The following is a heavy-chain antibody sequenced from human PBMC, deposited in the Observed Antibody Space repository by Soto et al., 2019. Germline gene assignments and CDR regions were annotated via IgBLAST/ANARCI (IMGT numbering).Heavy chain of an antibody. CDR3: ARGGLQAQGVQYNHYAMDV. CDR2: IIPIFSTP. D-gene: IGHD4-4*01. Sequence: SVKVSCKASGGTFDRPTINWVRQAPGQGLEWMGGIIPIFSTPKYAQKFQGRVMLTADKSTSTAYMELSSLRYEDTAVYYCARGGLQAQGVQYNHYAMDVWGQGTKGTVSS. V-gene: IGHV1-69*06. J-gene: IGHJ6*02. CDR1: GGTFDRPT.